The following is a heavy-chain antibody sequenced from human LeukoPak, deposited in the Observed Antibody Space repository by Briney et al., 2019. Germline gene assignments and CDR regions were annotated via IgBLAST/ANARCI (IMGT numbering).Heavy chain of an antibody. V-gene: IGHV1-18*01. Sequence: ASVTVSCKASGYTFDNYGISWVRQAPGQGLEWMGWISAYDGNTNYANKLQGRVTMTTDASTSIAFMELRSLTSDDTAVYFCARDFGMFTISHGDAFAIWGQGTVVTVSS. CDR1: GYTFDNYG. J-gene: IGHJ3*02. CDR2: ISAYDGNT. D-gene: IGHD5-24*01. CDR3: ARDFGMFTISHGDAFAI.